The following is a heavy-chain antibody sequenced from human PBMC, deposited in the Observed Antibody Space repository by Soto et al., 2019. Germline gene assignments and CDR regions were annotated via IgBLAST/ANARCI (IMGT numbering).Heavy chain of an antibody. V-gene: IGHV1-69*08. CDR1: GGTFSSYT. D-gene: IGHD3-9*01. J-gene: IGHJ3*02. Sequence: QVQLVQSGAEVKKPGSSVKVSCKASGGTFSSYTISWVRQAPGQGLERMGRIIPILGIAKYAQKFQGRVTITADKSTSTAYMELSSLRSEDTAVYYFARDGPDILTGSGANALDIWGQGTMVTVSS. CDR2: IIPILGIA. CDR3: ARDGPDILTGSGANALDI.